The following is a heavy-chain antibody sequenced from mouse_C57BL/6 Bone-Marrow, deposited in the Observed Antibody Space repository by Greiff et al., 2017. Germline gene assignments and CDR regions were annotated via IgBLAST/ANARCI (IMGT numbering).Heavy chain of an antibody. CDR2: INPSSGYT. Sequence: QVQLQQSGAELAKPGASVKLSCKASGYTFTTYWMHWVKQRPGQGLEWIGYINPSSGYTKYNQKFKDKATLTVEKSSSTAYMQLSRLTYEASAVYYAASEGRFSYFDYWGQGTTLTVSS. J-gene: IGHJ2*01. CDR3: ASEGRFSYFDY. CDR1: GYTFTTYW. V-gene: IGHV1-7*01.